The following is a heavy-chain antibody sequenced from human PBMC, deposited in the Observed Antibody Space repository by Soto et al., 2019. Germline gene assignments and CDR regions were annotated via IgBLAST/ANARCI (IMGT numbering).Heavy chain of an antibody. CDR3: AKWGGGGSDY. V-gene: IGHV3-7*01. Sequence: PGGSLRLSXEASGFTFTSYYMSWVRQAQGKGLEWVANINEDGSERYYVDSVKGRFTVSRDNAKNSLYLQMNSLRAEDTAIYYCAKWGGGGSDYWGQGSLVTVSS. CDR1: GFTFTSYY. CDR2: INEDGSER. J-gene: IGHJ4*02. D-gene: IGHD1-26*01.